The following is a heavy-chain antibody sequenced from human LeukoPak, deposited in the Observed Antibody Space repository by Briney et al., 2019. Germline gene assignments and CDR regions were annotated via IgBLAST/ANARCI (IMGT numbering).Heavy chain of an antibody. D-gene: IGHD2-15*01. Sequence: SETLSLTCTVSGCSISSYYWSWIRQPPGKGLEWIGYITYSGSTNYNPSLRSRVPISVDTSKNQFSLKLSSVTAADTAVYYCARRGDCSGGSCFLFDYWGQGTLVTVSS. CDR1: GCSISSYY. J-gene: IGHJ4*02. V-gene: IGHV4-59*01. CDR3: ARRGDCSGGSCFLFDY. CDR2: ITYSGST.